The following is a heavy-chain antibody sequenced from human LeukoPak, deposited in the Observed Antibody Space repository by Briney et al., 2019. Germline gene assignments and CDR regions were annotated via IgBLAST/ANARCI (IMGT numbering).Heavy chain of an antibody. CDR3: ARDLNWGDFDY. V-gene: IGHV3-21*01. CDR1: GFTFSNYA. Sequence: GGSLRLSCGASGFTFSNYAMSWVRQAPGKGLEWVSSISSSSSYIYYADSVKGRFTISRDNAKNSLYLQMNSLRAEDTAVYYCARDLNWGDFDYWGQGTLVTVSS. J-gene: IGHJ4*02. D-gene: IGHD7-27*01. CDR2: ISSSSSYI.